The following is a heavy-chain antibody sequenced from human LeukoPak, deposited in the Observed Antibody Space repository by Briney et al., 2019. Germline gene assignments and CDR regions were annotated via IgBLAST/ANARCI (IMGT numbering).Heavy chain of an antibody. CDR3: ARDRNTFYFDY. Sequence: SETLSLTCTVSGGSINNYYWSWIRQPPGKGLEWIGYIYYSGSTNYNPSLKSRVTISVDTSKNQFSLKLSSVTAADTAVYYCARDRNTFYFDYWGQGTLVTVSS. J-gene: IGHJ4*02. V-gene: IGHV4-59*01. CDR2: IYYSGST. D-gene: IGHD5-18*01. CDR1: GGSINNYY.